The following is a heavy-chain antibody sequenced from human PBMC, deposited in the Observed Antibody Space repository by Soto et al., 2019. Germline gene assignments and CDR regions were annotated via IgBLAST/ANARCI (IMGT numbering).Heavy chain of an antibody. Sequence: SQTLSLTCAISGDSFSSNSASWNWIRQSPSRGLEWLGRTYYRSKGYKDYEVSVKSRITMNLDTSKKQCSLQLNSVTPEDTAVYYCARGAVADYSRVFDYWGPGTLVTVSS. CDR1: GDSFSSNSAS. J-gene: IGHJ4*02. CDR2: TYYRSKGYK. D-gene: IGHD6-19*01. CDR3: ARGAVADYSRVFDY. V-gene: IGHV6-1*01.